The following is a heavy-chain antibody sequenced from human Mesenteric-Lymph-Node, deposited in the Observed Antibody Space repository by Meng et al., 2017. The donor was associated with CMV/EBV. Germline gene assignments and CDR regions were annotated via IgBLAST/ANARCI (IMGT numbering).Heavy chain of an antibody. Sequence: GGSLRLSCGASGFTLSTYWMGWVRQGPGKGLEWVANINQDGGEKYYADSVKGRFSIFRDNANNSLYLQMNYLGADDTAVYYCAAYFNEAFDLRGQGTMVTVSS. CDR2: INQDGGEK. CDR3: AAYFNEAFDL. J-gene: IGHJ3*01. V-gene: IGHV3-7*01. D-gene: IGHD2/OR15-2a*01. CDR1: GFTLSTYW.